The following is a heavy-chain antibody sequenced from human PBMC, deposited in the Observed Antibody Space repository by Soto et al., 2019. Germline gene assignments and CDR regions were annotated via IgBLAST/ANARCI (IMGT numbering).Heavy chain of an antibody. V-gene: IGHV1-69*12. CDR2: IIPMFGTA. D-gene: IGHD2-2*01. J-gene: IGHJ6*02. CDR3: ARRYCISTSCHYYGMDV. CDR1: GGTFSTYT. Sequence: QVQLVQSGAEVKKPGSSVKVSCKASGGTFSTYTINWVRQAPGQGLEWMGGIIPMFGTANYAQKFQGRVTITADESTSTAYMELISLRPEDKAVYYCARRYCISTSCHYYGMDVWGQGTTVTVSS.